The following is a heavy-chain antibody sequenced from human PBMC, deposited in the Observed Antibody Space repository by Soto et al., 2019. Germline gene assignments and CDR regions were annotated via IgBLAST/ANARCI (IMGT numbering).Heavy chain of an antibody. J-gene: IGHJ4*02. D-gene: IGHD3-10*02. CDR3: ARCSPQECPDY. CDR2: ISAYNGNT. Sequence: QVQLVQSGAKVKKPGASVKVSCKASGYTFTSYGISWVRQAPGQGLEWMGWISAYNGNTNYAQKLQGSVTMTTDTSTSIAYVEMRSLRSDDTAVYYSARCSPQECPDYWGQGTLVTVSS. V-gene: IGHV1-18*01. CDR1: GYTFTSYG.